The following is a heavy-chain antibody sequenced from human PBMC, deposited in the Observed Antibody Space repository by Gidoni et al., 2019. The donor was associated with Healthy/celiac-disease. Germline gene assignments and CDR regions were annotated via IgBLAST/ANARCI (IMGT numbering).Heavy chain of an antibody. CDR2: IYYSGST. CDR1: GGSIRSSSYY. Sequence: QLQLQESGPGLVKPSATLSLTCTVSGGSIRSSSYYWGWIRQPPGKGLEWIGSIYYSGSTYYNPSLKSRVTISVDTSKNQFSLKLSSVTAADTAVYYCARAHYDFWSGYYTGTPPDYWGQGTLVTVSS. CDR3: ARAHYDFWSGYYTGTPPDY. J-gene: IGHJ4*02. D-gene: IGHD3-3*01. V-gene: IGHV4-39*01.